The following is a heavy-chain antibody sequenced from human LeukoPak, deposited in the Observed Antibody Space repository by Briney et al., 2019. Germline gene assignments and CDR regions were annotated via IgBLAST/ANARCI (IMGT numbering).Heavy chain of an antibody. CDR1: GFTFSNAW. CDR3: AKDVRVGGGGMDV. D-gene: IGHD1-26*01. J-gene: IGHJ6*02. V-gene: IGHV3-23*01. CDR2: ISDSGANK. Sequence: GGSLRLSCVVSGFTFSNAWMTWVRQAPGKGLEWVSLISDSGANKHYAASVKGRFTISRDNSKNTLSLQMNSLRPEDTAVYYCAKDVRVGGGGMDVWGQGTPVTVSS.